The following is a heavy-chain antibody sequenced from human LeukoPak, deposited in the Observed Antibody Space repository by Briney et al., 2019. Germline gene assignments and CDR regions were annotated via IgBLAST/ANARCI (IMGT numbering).Heavy chain of an antibody. V-gene: IGHV3-30*18. J-gene: IGHJ4*02. CDR3: AKDFVPRGGSYFPGFDY. Sequence: GGSLRLSCAASGFTFSNHAMHWVRQAPGKGLEWVAVISYDGSSKYYAASVKGRFTISRDNSKNTLYLQMNSLRTEDTAVYYCAKDFVPRGGSYFPGFDYWGQGTLVIVSS. CDR1: GFTFSNHA. CDR2: ISYDGSSK. D-gene: IGHD1-26*01.